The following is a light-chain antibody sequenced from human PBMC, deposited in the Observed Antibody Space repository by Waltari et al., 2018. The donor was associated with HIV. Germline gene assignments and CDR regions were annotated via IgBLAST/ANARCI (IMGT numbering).Light chain of an antibody. J-gene: IGLJ2*01. V-gene: IGLV1-40*01. Sequence: QSVLTQPPSVSGAPGQRVTISCTGSSSNIGAGYDVHWYQQLPGTAPKLLIYGNSNRPPGVPGRFSGSKSGTSASRAITGLQAEDEADYYCQSYDSSLSGVVFGGGTKLTVL. CDR3: QSYDSSLSGVV. CDR1: SSNIGAGYD. CDR2: GNS.